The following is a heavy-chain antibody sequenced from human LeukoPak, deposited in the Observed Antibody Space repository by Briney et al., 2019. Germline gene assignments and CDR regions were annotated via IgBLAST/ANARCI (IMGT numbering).Heavy chain of an antibody. CDR1: WARRTTHL. J-gene: IGHJ4*02. CDR2: IYPGDSDT. Sequence: GETLKISLSGLWARRTTHLHGWGRQMPGKGLEWMGIIYPGDSDTRYRPSFQGQVTISADKSINTASLQWSSLRASDTAIYYCARQAPDGDYVDYWGQGTLVTVSS. D-gene: IGHD4-17*01. V-gene: IGHV5-51*01. CDR3: ARQAPDGDYVDY.